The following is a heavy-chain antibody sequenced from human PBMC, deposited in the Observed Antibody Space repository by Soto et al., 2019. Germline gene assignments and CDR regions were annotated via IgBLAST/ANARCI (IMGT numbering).Heavy chain of an antibody. Sequence: EVQLLESGGNLVQPGGSLRLSCAASGFTFSSYAMSWVRQAPGKGLEWVSTVGVSGATTYYTDSVKGRFTISRDNSNNTLFLQMHSLRAEDTATYYCAKFRAGLGSQTDSWGQCTLVPVSS. CDR3: AKFRAGLGSQTDS. D-gene: IGHD3-10*01. CDR1: GFTFSSYA. J-gene: IGHJ4*02. V-gene: IGHV3-23*01. CDR2: VGVSGATT.